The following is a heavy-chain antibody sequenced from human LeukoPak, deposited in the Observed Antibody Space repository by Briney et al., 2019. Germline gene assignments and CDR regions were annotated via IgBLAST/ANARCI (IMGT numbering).Heavy chain of an antibody. CDR1: GFTFSSYA. Sequence: GGSLRLSCAASGFTFSSYAMSWVRQAPGKGLEWVSAISGSGNSTYYADSVKGRFTISRDNSKNTLYLQMNSLRAEDTAVYYCAVDLYCSSTSCFTFDYWGQGTLVTVSS. CDR3: AVDLYCSSTSCFTFDY. D-gene: IGHD2-2*01. V-gene: IGHV3-23*01. CDR2: ISGSGNST. J-gene: IGHJ4*02.